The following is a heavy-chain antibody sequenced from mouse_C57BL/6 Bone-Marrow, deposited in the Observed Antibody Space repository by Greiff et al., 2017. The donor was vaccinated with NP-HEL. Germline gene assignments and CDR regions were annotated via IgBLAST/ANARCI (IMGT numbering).Heavy chain of an antibody. Sequence: EVQRVESGGGLVKPGGSLKLSCAASGYTFSDYGMHWVRQAPGKGLEWVAYISPGSSAIYYADTLKGRFTLSIDNAKNTRFLQMTSLRSEDTAMYYCARGGSSPHYYFDYWGQGTTLTVSS. CDR1: GYTFSDYG. D-gene: IGHD1-1*01. CDR2: ISPGSSAI. J-gene: IGHJ2*01. CDR3: ARGGSSPHYYFDY. V-gene: IGHV5-17*01.